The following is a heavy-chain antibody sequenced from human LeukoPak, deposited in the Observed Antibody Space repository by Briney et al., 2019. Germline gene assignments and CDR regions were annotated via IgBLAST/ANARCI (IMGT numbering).Heavy chain of an antibody. Sequence: SETLSLTCNVSGGSISSYYWSWIRQPPGKGLEWIGYIYYSGSTNYNPSLKSRVTISVDTSKNQFSLKLSSVTAADTAVYYCARGSSSLPLDYWGQGTLVTVSS. CDR3: ARGSSSLPLDY. D-gene: IGHD6-6*01. J-gene: IGHJ4*02. CDR2: IYYSGST. CDR1: GGSISSYY. V-gene: IGHV4-59*01.